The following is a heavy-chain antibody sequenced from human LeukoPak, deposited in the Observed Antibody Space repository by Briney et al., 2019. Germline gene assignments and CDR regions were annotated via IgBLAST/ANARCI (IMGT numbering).Heavy chain of an antibody. CDR3: ARGHALVDNDFWSGYYLDY. D-gene: IGHD3-3*01. Sequence: TGGSLRLPCAASGFTFSSYWMSWVRQAPGKGLEWVANIKQDGSEKYYVDSVKGRFTISRDNAKNSLYLQMNSLRAEDTAVYYCARGHALVDNDFWSGYYLDYWGQGTLVTVSS. CDR2: IKQDGSEK. CDR1: GFTFSSYW. J-gene: IGHJ4*02. V-gene: IGHV3-7*01.